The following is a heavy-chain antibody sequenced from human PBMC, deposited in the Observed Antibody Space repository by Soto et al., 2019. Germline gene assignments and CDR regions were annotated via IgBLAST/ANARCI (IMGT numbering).Heavy chain of an antibody. CDR3: AREAGYCSRTSCYRRAFDT. Sequence: EVQLVESGGDLVQPGGSLRLSCAASGFTFSGHWMHWVRQVPGKGLEWVSRINTDGGSSAYADSVKGRFTISRDNVKNTLYLQMNGLRAEDTVVYYCAREAGYCSRTSCYRRAFDTWGQGTTVTVSS. CDR2: INTDGGSS. J-gene: IGHJ3*02. V-gene: IGHV3-74*03. D-gene: IGHD2-2*01. CDR1: GFTFSGHW.